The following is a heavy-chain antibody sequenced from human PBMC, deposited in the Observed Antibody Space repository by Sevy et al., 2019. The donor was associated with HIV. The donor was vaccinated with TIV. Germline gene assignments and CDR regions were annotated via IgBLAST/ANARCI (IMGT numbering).Heavy chain of an antibody. J-gene: IGHJ4*02. Sequence: GGSLRLSCAASGFTFSSYGMHWVRQAPGKGLEWVAVISYDGSNKYYADSVKGRFTISRDNSKNTLYLQMNSLRAEDTAVYYCAKTAGDYNYFDYCGQGTLVTVSS. CDR1: GFTFSSYG. CDR3: AKTAGDYNYFDY. V-gene: IGHV3-30*18. CDR2: ISYDGSNK. D-gene: IGHD4-17*01.